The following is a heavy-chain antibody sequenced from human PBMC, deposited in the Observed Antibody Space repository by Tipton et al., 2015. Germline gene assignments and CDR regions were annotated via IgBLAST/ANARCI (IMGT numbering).Heavy chain of an antibody. CDR2: IDTSGLTV. CDR1: GFTFRSFE. CDR3: ARTKYCSGGSCKYYGMDV. D-gene: IGHD2-15*01. J-gene: IGHJ6*02. V-gene: IGHV3-48*03. Sequence: SLRLSCAASGFTFRSFEMNWVRQIPGKGLEWIAFIDTSGLTVKYADSVEGRFTISRDNSKKSLFLQMNSLTAEDAAVYYCARTKYCSGGSCKYYGMDVWGQGTTVTVSS.